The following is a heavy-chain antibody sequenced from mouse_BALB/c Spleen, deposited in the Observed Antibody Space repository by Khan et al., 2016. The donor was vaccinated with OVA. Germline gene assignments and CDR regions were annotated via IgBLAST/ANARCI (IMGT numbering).Heavy chain of an antibody. CDR2: ISYSGVT. CDR3: ARGNYCGYYFDY. D-gene: IGHD1-1*01. Sequence: EVKLLESGPGLVKPSQSLSLTCPVTGYSITSGYAWNWIRQFPGNKLEWMGYISYSGVTSYTPSLKSRISITRDTSKNQFFLQLNSVTTEDTATYYCARGNYCGYYFDYWGQGTTLTVSS. CDR1: GYSITSGYA. V-gene: IGHV3-2*02. J-gene: IGHJ2*01.